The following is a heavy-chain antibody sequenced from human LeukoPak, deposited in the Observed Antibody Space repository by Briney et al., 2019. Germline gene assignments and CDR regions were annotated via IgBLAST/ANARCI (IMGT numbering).Heavy chain of an antibody. CDR2: IKQDGSEK. Sequence: AGGSLRLSCAASGFTFSSYWMSWVRQAPGKGLEWVANIKQDGSEKYYVDSVKGRFTISRDNAKNSLYLQMNSLRAEDTAVYYCARDFFVSGWDYFDYWGQGTLVTVSS. CDR3: ARDFFVSGWDYFDY. J-gene: IGHJ4*02. CDR1: GFTFSSYW. V-gene: IGHV3-7*01. D-gene: IGHD6-19*01.